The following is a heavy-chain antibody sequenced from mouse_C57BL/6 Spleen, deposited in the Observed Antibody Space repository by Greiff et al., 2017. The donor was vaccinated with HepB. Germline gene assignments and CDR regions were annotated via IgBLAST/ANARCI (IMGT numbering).Heavy chain of an antibody. CDR1: GYTFTDYN. CDR3: ARSGNYPYYAMDY. V-gene: IGHV1-18*01. CDR2: INPNNGGT. J-gene: IGHJ4*01. D-gene: IGHD2-1*01. Sequence: EVKVVESGPELVKPGASVKIPCKASGYTFTDYNMDWVKQSHGKSLEWIGDINPNNGGTIYNQKFKGKATLTVDKSSSTAYMELRSLTSEDTAVYYCARSGNYPYYAMDYWGQGTSVTVSS.